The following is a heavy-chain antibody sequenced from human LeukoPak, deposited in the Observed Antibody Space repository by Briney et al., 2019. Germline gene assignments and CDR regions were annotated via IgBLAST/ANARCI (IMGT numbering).Heavy chain of an antibody. D-gene: IGHD1-26*01. Sequence: GSLRLSCAASGFTFSSYGMHWVRQAPGKGLEWVAFIRYDGSNKYYADSVKGRFTISRDNAKNSLYLQMNSLRAEDTAVYYCARAGWELPPIYYFDYWGQGTLVTVSS. CDR3: ARAGWELPPIYYFDY. J-gene: IGHJ4*02. CDR2: IRYDGSNK. CDR1: GFTFSSYG. V-gene: IGHV3-30*02.